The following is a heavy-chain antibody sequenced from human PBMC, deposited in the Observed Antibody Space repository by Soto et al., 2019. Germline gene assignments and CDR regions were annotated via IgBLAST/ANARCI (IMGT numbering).Heavy chain of an antibody. D-gene: IGHD6-13*01. CDR3: AADSIRQQPPLSSPYGMEV. Sequence: GASVKVSCKASGFTFTSSAMQWVRQARGQRLEWIGWIVVGSGNTNYAQKFQERVTITRDMSTSTAYMELSSLRSEDTAVYYCAADSIRQQPPLSSPYGMEVWGQGTLVTVSS. J-gene: IGHJ4*02. V-gene: IGHV1-58*02. CDR2: IVVGSGNT. CDR1: GFTFTSSA.